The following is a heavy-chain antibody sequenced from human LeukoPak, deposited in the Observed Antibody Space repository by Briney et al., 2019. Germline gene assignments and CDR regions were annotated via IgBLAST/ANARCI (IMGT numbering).Heavy chain of an antibody. Sequence: GGSLRLSCAASGFTFSSYAMHWVRQAPGKGLEWVAVISYDGSNKYYADSVKGRFTISRDNSKNTLYLQMNSLRAEDTAVYYCARGRTEYYYGSVDYWGQRTLVTVSS. D-gene: IGHD3-10*01. J-gene: IGHJ4*02. CDR3: ARGRTEYYYGSVDY. V-gene: IGHV3-30*04. CDR2: ISYDGSNK. CDR1: GFTFSSYA.